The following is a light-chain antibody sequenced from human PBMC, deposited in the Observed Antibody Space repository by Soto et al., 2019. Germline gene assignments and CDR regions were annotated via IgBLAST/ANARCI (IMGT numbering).Light chain of an antibody. CDR3: SSYTGSSTLVV. CDR2: DVS. Sequence: QSALTQPASVSGSPGQSITISCTGTSSDVGGYNYVSWYQQHPGKAPKLMIYDVSNRPSGVSTRFSGSKSGNTAALTISGLQAEDDADYYCSSYTGSSTLVVFGGGTKLTVL. J-gene: IGLJ2*01. V-gene: IGLV2-14*01. CDR1: SSDVGGYNY.